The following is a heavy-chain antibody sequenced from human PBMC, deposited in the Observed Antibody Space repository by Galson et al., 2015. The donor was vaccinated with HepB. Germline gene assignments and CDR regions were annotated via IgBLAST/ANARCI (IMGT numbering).Heavy chain of an antibody. Sequence: SLRLSCAASGFTFSSYAMHWVRQAPGKGLEWVAVISYDGSNKYYADSVKGRFTISRDISKNTAYLQMNSLRVEDTAVYYCATRSGASGWYSYFQHWGQGTLVTVSS. J-gene: IGHJ1*01. V-gene: IGHV3-30*04. D-gene: IGHD6-19*01. CDR2: ISYDGSNK. CDR3: ATRSGASGWYSYFQH. CDR1: GFTFSSYA.